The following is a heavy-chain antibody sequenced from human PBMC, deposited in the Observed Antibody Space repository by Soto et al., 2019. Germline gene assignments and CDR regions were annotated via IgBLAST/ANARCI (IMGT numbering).Heavy chain of an antibody. CDR2: INHSGST. CDR3: AFRSYHRTTRAPFDY. D-gene: IGHD3-10*01. CDR1: GGSFSGYY. V-gene: IGHV4-34*01. J-gene: IGHJ4*02. Sequence: SATLSLTCAVYGGSFSGYYWSWIRQPPGKGLEWIGEINHSGSTNYNPSLKSRVTISVDTSKNQFFLKLSSVTAADTAVYYCAFRSYHRTTRAPFDYWGQGTLVTVSS.